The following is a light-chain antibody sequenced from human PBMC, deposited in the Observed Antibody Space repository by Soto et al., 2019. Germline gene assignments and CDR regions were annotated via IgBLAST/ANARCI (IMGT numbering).Light chain of an antibody. CDR1: QSVSSSY. Sequence: IVLTHSPDTLSLSPGERATLSCRASQSVSSSYLAWYQQKPGQSPRLLIYRASTRATGIPDRFSGSGSGTDFTLTIARLEPEDFAVYYCHQYGSSPQMFGQGTKVDIK. CDR3: HQYGSSPQM. V-gene: IGKV3-20*01. J-gene: IGKJ1*01. CDR2: RAS.